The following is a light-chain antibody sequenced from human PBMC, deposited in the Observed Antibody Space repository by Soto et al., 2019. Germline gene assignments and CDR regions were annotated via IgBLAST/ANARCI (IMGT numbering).Light chain of an antibody. CDR2: DAS. CDR1: QSIGGF. Sequence: DIPMTQSPSSLSVSVGDRVTITCRASQSIGGFLNWYQQKLGQAPKLLIYDASSLQSGVPSRFSGSGSGTDFPLTISSLQPEDFATYYCQQSYSTPLTLGGGTKVEI. CDR3: QQSYSTPLT. V-gene: IGKV1-39*01. J-gene: IGKJ4*01.